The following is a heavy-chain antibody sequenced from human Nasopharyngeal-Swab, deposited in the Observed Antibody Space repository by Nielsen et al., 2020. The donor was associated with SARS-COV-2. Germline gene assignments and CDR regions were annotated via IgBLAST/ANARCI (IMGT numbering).Heavy chain of an antibody. CDR3: ARVWVDIVATIGAQSFDY. D-gene: IGHD5-12*01. CDR2: IYYSGST. V-gene: IGHV4-39*07. J-gene: IGHJ4*02. Sequence: SETLSLTCTVSGGSISSSSYYWGWIRQPPGKGLVRIGSIYYSGSTYYNPSLKSRVTISVGTSKNQFSLKLSSVTAADTAVYYCARVWVDIVATIGAQSFDYWGQGTLVTVSS. CDR1: GGSISSSSYY.